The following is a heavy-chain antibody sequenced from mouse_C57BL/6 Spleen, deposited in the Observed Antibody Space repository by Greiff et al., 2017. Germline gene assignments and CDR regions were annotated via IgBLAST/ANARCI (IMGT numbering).Heavy chain of an antibody. J-gene: IGHJ1*03. V-gene: IGHV3-8*01. Sequence: EVKLMESGPGLAKPSQTLSLTCSVTGYSITRDYWNWIRKFPGNNLEYIGYIIYSGSTYYNPSLKSRSSITRDTSTNQYYLQLNSVTTEDTATYYCARASPLYDGYLYCYFDVWGTGTTVTVSS. CDR1: GYSITRDY. CDR2: IIYSGST. CDR3: ARASPLYDGYLYCYFDV. D-gene: IGHD2-3*01.